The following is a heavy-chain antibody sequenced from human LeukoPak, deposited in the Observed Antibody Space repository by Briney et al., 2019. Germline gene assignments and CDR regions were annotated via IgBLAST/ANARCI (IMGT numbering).Heavy chain of an antibody. J-gene: IGHJ4*02. D-gene: IGHD3-16*02. Sequence: ASVKVSCKASGYTFTSYGISWVRQAPGQGLEWMGWISAYNGNTNYAQKLQGRVTMTTDTSTSTAYMELRSLRSDDTAVYYCARDRRALKLSSFDYWGQGTLVTVSS. V-gene: IGHV1-18*01. CDR3: ARDRRALKLSSFDY. CDR2: ISAYNGNT. CDR1: GYTFTSYG.